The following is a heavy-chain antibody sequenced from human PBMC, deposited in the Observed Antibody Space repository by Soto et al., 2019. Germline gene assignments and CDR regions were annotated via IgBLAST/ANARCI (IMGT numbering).Heavy chain of an antibody. CDR1: GGTLSSYA. CDR2: IIPIFGTA. J-gene: IGHJ5*02. D-gene: IGHD3-3*01. Sequence: SVKVSCKASGGTLSSYAISWVRQAPGQGLEWMGGIIPIFGTANYAQKFQGRVTITADESTSTAYMELSSLRSEDTAVYYCARGITIFGVVIVDNWFDPWGQGTLVTVSS. CDR3: ARGITIFGVVIVDNWFDP. V-gene: IGHV1-69*13.